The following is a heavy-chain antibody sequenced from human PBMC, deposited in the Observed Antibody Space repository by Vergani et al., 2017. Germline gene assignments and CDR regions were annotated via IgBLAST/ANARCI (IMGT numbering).Heavy chain of an antibody. CDR3: ATATKQWLVQGTLSDLYYFDY. Sequence: QVQLVQSGAEVKKPGASVKVSCKVSGYTLTELSMHWVRQAPGKGLEWMGGFDPEDGETIYAQKFKGRVTMTEDTSTDTAYMELSSLRSEDTAVYYCATATKQWLVQGTLSDLYYFDYWGQGTLVTVSS. V-gene: IGHV1-24*01. CDR1: GYTLTELS. D-gene: IGHD6-19*01. CDR2: FDPEDGET. J-gene: IGHJ4*02.